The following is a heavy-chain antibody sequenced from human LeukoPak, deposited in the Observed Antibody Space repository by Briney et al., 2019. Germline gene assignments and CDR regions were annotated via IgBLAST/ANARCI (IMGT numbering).Heavy chain of an antibody. Sequence: GGSLRLSCEASGFTFSSYWMHWVRQAPGKGLVWVSRINSDGSSTSYADSVKGRFTISRDNAKKTLYLQMNSLRAEDTAAYYCASGEFDYYDSIIFGGQGTLVTVSS. D-gene: IGHD3-22*01. J-gene: IGHJ4*02. CDR1: GFTFSSYW. CDR3: ASGEFDYYDSIIF. V-gene: IGHV3-74*01. CDR2: INSDGSST.